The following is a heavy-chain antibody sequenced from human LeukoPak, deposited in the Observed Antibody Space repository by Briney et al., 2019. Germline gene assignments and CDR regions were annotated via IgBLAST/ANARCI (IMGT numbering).Heavy chain of an antibody. J-gene: IGHJ4*02. CDR2: IYHSGST. V-gene: IGHV4-38-2*02. CDR1: GYSISSGYY. D-gene: IGHD6-6*01. CDR3: ARGVGFGLAARY. Sequence: PSETLSLTCTVSGYSISSGYYWGWIRQPPGKGLEWIGSIYHSGSTYYNPSLKSRVTISVDTSKNQFSLKLSSVTAADTAVYYCARGVGFGLAARYWGQGTLVTVSS.